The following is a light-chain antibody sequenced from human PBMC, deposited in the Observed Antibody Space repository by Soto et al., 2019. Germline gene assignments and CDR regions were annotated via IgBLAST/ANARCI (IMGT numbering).Light chain of an antibody. Sequence: QSALTQPASVSGSPGQSITISCTGTSSDVGGYNYVSWYQQHPGKAPKLMIYDVSNRPSGVSNRFSGSKSGNTTSLTISGLQAEDEADYYCSSYTSSSTRVVFRGGTKLTVL. CDR3: SSYTSSSTRVV. V-gene: IGLV2-14*01. J-gene: IGLJ2*01. CDR1: SSDVGGYNY. CDR2: DVS.